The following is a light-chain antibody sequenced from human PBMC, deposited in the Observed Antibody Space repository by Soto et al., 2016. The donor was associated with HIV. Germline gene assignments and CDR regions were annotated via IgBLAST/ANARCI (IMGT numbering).Light chain of an antibody. V-gene: IGKV1-5*03. CDR2: KAS. J-gene: IGKJ4*01. CDR1: QSISSW. CDR3: QQYSSLPLT. Sequence: DIQMTQSPSTLSASVGDRVTITCRASQSISSWLAWYQQKPGKAPKLLIYKASSLESGVPSRFSGSGSGTAFTLTISSLQPDDFATYYCQQYSSLPLTFGGGTKVEIK.